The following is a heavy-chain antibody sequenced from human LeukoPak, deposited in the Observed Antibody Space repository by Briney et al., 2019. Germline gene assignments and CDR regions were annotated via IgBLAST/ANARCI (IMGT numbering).Heavy chain of an antibody. CDR2: INPSGGST. Sequence: ASVKVSCKASGYTLTSYYMHWVRQAPGQGLEWMGIINPSGGSTSYAQKFQGRVTMTRDTSTSTVYMELSSLRSEDTAVYYCAGDPHADSSSWLNWGQGTLVTVSS. V-gene: IGHV1-46*01. D-gene: IGHD6-13*01. CDR3: AGDPHADSSSWLN. CDR1: GYTLTSYY. J-gene: IGHJ4*02.